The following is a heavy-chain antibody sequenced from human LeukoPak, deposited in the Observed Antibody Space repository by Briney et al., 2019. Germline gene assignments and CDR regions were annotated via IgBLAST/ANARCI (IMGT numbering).Heavy chain of an antibody. V-gene: IGHV3-23*01. J-gene: IGHJ4*02. CDR2: ISGSGGST. CDR1: GFSFSSYA. Sequence: GSLRLSCASSGFSFSSYAMSWVRQAPGKGLEWVSAISGSGGSTSYAVSVKARFTISRDNSKNTLFLQMNSLRAEDTAVYYCAKDAERVAVTGHLDYWGQGTLVTVSS. CDR3: AKDAERVAVTGHLDY. D-gene: IGHD6-19*01.